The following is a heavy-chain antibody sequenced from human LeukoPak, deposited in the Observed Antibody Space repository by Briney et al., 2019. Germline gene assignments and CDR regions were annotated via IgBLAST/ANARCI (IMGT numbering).Heavy chain of an antibody. CDR3: VRDGRHRTGDCYYGY. J-gene: IGHJ4*02. CDR2: ISSSGYTI. V-gene: IGHV3-11*01. D-gene: IGHD2-21*02. Sequence: PGGSLRLSCAASGFTFNDYYMSWIRQAPGKGLEWVSYISSSGYTIYYADSVKGRFTISRDNAKNSLYLQMNSLRAEDTAVYYCVRDGRHRTGDCYYGYWGRGILVTVSS. CDR1: GFTFNDYY.